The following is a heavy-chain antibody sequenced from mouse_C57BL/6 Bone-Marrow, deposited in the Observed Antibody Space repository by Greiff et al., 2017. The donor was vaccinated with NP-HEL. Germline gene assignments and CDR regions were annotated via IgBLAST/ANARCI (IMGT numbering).Heavy chain of an antibody. D-gene: IGHD3-3*01. CDR1: GFTFSDYY. CDR3: ARLGLGDYWYFDV. CDR2: ISNGGGST. V-gene: IGHV5-12*01. J-gene: IGHJ1*03. Sequence: EVHLVESGGGLVQPGGSLKLSCAASGFTFSDYYMYWVRQTPEKRLEWVAYISNGGGSTYYPDTVKGRFTISRDNAKNTLYLQMSRLKSEDTAMYYCARLGLGDYWYFDVWGTGTTVTVSS.